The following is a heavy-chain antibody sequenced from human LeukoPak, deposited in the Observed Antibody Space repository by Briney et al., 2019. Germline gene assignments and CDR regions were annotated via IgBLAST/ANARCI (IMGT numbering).Heavy chain of an antibody. CDR2: INPNSGGT. CDR1: GGTFSSYA. J-gene: IGHJ4*02. V-gene: IGHV1-2*02. D-gene: IGHD5-18*01. CDR3: ARVDTAMVTGIDY. Sequence: GASVKVSCKASGGTFSSYAISWVRQAPGQGLEWMGWINPNSGGTNYAQKFQGRVTMTRDTSISTAYMELSRLRSDDTAVYYCARVDTAMVTGIDYWGQGTLVTVSS.